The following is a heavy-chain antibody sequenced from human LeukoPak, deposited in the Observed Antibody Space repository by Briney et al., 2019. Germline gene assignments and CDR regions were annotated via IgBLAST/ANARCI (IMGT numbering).Heavy chain of an antibody. CDR3: ARDERYDSSGYPFDY. V-gene: IGHV1-24*01. CDR2: FDPEDGET. Sequence: ASVKVSCKVSGYTLTELSMHWVRQAPGKGLEWMGGFDPEDGETIYAQKFQGRVTMTEVTSTDTAYMELSSLRSDDTAVYYCARDERYDSSGYPFDYWGQGTLVTVSS. J-gene: IGHJ4*02. D-gene: IGHD3-22*01. CDR1: GYTLTELS.